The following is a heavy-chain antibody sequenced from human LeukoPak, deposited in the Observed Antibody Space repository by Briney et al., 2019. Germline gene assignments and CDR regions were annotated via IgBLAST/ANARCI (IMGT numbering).Heavy chain of an antibody. CDR1: GFTFSSYD. CDR3: ARGISGYYYYYMDV. Sequence: PGGSLRLSCAASGFTFSSYDMRWVRHATGKGLEWVSAIGTAGDTYYPGSVKGRFTISRENAKNSLYLQMNSLRAGDTAVYYCARGISGYYYYYMDVWGKGTTVTVSS. V-gene: IGHV3-13*01. CDR2: IGTAGDT. J-gene: IGHJ6*03. D-gene: IGHD3-10*01.